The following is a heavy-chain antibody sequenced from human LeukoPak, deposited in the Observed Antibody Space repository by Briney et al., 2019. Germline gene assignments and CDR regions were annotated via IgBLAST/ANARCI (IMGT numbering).Heavy chain of an antibody. CDR3: ARDIVVVPAAIENGMDV. D-gene: IGHD2-2*01. J-gene: IGHJ6*02. V-gene: IGHV3-11*01. CDR2: ISSSGSTI. Sequence: GESLRLSCAASGFTFSDYYMSWIRQAPGKGLEWVSYISSSGSTIYYADSVKGRFTISRDNAKNSLYLQMNSLRAEDTAVYYCARDIVVVPAAIENGMDVWGQGTTVTVPS. CDR1: GFTFSDYY.